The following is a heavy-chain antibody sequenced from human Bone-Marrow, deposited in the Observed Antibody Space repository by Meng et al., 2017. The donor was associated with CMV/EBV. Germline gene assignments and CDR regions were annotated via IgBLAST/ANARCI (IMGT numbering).Heavy chain of an antibody. CDR3: ATDPAPPLEWLSPEGYFDY. CDR1: EFTFSSYA. V-gene: IGHV3-30*02. J-gene: IGHJ4*02. Sequence: GESLKISCAASEFTFSSYAMHWVRQAPGKGLEWGAYIRYDGSNKYHADSVKGRFTISRDNFKNTLFLQMNSLSAEDTAVYYWATDPAPPLEWLSPEGYFDYWVQGTLVTVSS. D-gene: IGHD3-3*01. CDR2: IRYDGSNK.